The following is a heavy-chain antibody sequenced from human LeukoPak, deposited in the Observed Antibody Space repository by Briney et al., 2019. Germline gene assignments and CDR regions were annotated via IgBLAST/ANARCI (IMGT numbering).Heavy chain of an antibody. J-gene: IGHJ4*02. CDR1: GFTFSGSA. Sequence: GGSLRLSCAASGFTFSGSAMHWVRQASGKGLEWVGRIRSKASSYATAYAASVKGRFTISRDDSKNTAYLQMNSLRAEDTAVYYCARRAGAYSHPYDYWGQGTLVTVSS. CDR2: IRSKASSYAT. CDR3: ARRAGAYSHPYDY. D-gene: IGHD4/OR15-4a*01. V-gene: IGHV3-73*01.